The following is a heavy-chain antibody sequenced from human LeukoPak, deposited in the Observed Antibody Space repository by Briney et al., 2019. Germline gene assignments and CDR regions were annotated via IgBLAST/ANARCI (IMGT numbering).Heavy chain of an antibody. CDR1: EFTFSDYY. CDR3: VRESRPGGAMGLYHNLDY. V-gene: IGHV3-7*01. CDR2: IKEDGTEK. D-gene: IGHD1-1*01. Sequence: GGSLRLSCAASEFTFSDYYMSWVRQTPGKGLEWVANIKEDGTEKNLVDSVKGRFTISRDNTKNLLFLEMNNLRGDDTAIYYCVRESRPGGAMGLYHNLDYWGQGTLVAVSS. J-gene: IGHJ4*02.